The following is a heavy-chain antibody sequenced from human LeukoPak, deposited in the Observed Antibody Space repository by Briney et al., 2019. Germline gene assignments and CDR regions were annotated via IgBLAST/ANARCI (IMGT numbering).Heavy chain of an antibody. V-gene: IGHV3-74*01. CDR2: INSDGSSI. CDR1: GFTFSSYW. J-gene: IGHJ4*02. CDR3: ARGASAIPFDY. D-gene: IGHD2-21*01. Sequence: PGGSLRLSCAASGFTFSSYWMHWLRHAPGKGLVWVSRINSDGSSITYADSVKGRFTISRDNAKNTLYLQINSLRAEDTAVYYCARGASAIPFDYWGQGTLVTVSS.